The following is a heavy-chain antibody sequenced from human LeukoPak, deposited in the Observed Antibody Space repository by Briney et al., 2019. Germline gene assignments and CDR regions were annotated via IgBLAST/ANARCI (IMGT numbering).Heavy chain of an antibody. Sequence: GSLSLSCAASGFTFSSYAMSWVRQAPGKGLEWVSAISGSGGSTYYADSVKGRFTISRDNSKNTLYLQMNSLRAEDTAVYYCAKSLIIHSNYFDYWGQGTLVTVSS. CDR2: ISGSGGST. J-gene: IGHJ4*02. CDR1: GFTFSSYA. CDR3: AKSLIIHSNYFDY. V-gene: IGHV3-23*01. D-gene: IGHD3-3*01.